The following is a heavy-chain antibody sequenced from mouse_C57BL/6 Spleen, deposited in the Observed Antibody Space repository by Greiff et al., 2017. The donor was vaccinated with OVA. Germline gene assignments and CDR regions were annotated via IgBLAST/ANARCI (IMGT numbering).Heavy chain of an antibody. CDR2: IYPSDSET. CDR1: GYTFPSYW. Sequence: VQLQQSGAELVRPGSSVKLSCKASGYTFPSYWMDWVKQRPGQGLEWIGNIYPSDSETHYNQKFQDKATLTVDKSSSTAYLQLSSLTSEDSAVYYCAREGVSYYFDYWGQGTTLTVSS. V-gene: IGHV1-61*01. J-gene: IGHJ2*01. CDR3: AREGVSYYFDY.